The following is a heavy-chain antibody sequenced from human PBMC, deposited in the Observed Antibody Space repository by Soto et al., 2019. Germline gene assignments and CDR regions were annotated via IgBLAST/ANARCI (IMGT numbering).Heavy chain of an antibody. CDR1: GGTFSSYA. D-gene: IGHD3-22*01. CDR3: ARDRLEGFDY. J-gene: IGHJ4*02. Sequence: QGQLVQSGAEVKKPGSSVKVSCKESGGTFSSYAISWVRQAPGQGLDWMGGIIPIVGTANYAQKFQGRVTITADKSTSTAYMELSSLRSEETAVYYCARDRLEGFDYWGQGTLVTVSS. V-gene: IGHV1-69*06. CDR2: IIPIVGTA.